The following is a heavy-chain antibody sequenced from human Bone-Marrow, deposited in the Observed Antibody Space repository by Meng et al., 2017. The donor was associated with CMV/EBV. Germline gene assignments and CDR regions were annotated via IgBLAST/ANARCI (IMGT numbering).Heavy chain of an antibody. CDR1: GGSFSGYY. Sequence: SEPLSLTCAVYGGSFSGYYWSWIRQPPGKGLEWIGEINHSGSTNYNPSLKSRVTISVDTSKNQFSLKLSSVTAADTAVYYCARAAAYPVPPYYYCMDVWGQGTTVTVSS. D-gene: IGHD2-15*01. CDR2: INHSGST. V-gene: IGHV4-34*01. J-gene: IGHJ6*02. CDR3: ARAAAYPVPPYYYCMDV.